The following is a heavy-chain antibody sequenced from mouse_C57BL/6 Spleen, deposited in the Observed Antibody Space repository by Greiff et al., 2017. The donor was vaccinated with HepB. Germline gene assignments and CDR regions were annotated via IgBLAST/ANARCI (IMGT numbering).Heavy chain of an antibody. CDR1: GFPFSNYW. D-gene: IGHD1-1*01. V-gene: IGHV6-3*01. CDR2: IRLKSDNYAT. CDR3: TESGTYYYGRDYAMDY. Sequence: DVKLQESGGGLVQPGGSMQLSCVASGFPFSNYWMNWVRQSPEKGLEWVAQIRLKSDNYATHYAESVKGRFTISRDDSKSSVYLQLNNLRAEDTVIYYCTESGTYYYGRDYAMDYWGQGTSVTVSS. J-gene: IGHJ4*01.